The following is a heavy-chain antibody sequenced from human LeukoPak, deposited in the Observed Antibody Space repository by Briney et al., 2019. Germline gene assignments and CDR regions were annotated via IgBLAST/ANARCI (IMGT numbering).Heavy chain of an antibody. Sequence: ASVKVSCKASGYTFTSYYMHWVRQAPGQGLEWMGIINPSGGSTSYAQKFQGRVTMTRDTSTSTVYMELSSLRSEDTAVYYCARDLTYYYGSGSYQDGDYWGQGTLVTVSS. V-gene: IGHV1-46*03. CDR1: GYTFTSYY. D-gene: IGHD3-10*01. CDR2: INPSGGST. J-gene: IGHJ4*02. CDR3: ARDLTYYYGSGSYQDGDY.